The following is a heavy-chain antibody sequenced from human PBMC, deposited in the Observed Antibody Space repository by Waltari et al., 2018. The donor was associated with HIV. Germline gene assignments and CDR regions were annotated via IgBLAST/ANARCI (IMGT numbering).Heavy chain of an antibody. J-gene: IGHJ3*02. CDR2: VSPNSGNT. CDR1: GYTFINND. Sequence: QVQLVQSGAEVKKPGASVKVSCKASGYTFINNDINWVRQATGQGLVWMGGVSPNSGNTGYAPNFQGRVTMTRNTSTTTAYMELTDLRSADTAVYFCARGRGRYDFWSGYSSPGDAFDIWGQGTVVIVSS. CDR3: ARGRGRYDFWSGYSSPGDAFDI. V-gene: IGHV1-8*01. D-gene: IGHD3-3*01.